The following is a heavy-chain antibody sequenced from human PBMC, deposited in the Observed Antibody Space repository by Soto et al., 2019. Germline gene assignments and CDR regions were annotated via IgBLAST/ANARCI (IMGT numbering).Heavy chain of an antibody. J-gene: IGHJ4*02. CDR3: AREEPVIAAARQTGDY. D-gene: IGHD6-13*01. CDR2: ISSSSSYI. Sequence: ESGGGLVKPGGSLRLSCAASGFTFSSYSMNWVRQAPGKGLEWVSSISSSSSYIYYADSVKGRFTISRDNAKNSLYLQMNSLRAEDTAVYYCAREEPVIAAARQTGDYWGQGTLVTVSS. CDR1: GFTFSSYS. V-gene: IGHV3-21*01.